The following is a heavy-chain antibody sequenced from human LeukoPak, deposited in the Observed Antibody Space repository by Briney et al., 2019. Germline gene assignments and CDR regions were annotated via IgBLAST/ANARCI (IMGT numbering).Heavy chain of an antibody. Sequence: ASVKVSCKASGYTFTGYYMHWVRQAPGQGLEWMGWINPNSGGTNYAQKFQGRVTMTRGTSISTAHMGLSRLRAGGTAVYYCARDPRRSWYGGDYWGQGTLVTVSS. D-gene: IGHD6-13*01. J-gene: IGHJ4*02. CDR3: ARDPRRSWYGGDY. CDR2: INPNSGGT. V-gene: IGHV1-2*02. CDR1: GYTFTGYY.